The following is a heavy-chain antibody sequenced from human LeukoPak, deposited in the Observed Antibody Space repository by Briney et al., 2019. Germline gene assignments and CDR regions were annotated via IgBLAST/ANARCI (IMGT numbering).Heavy chain of an antibody. J-gene: IGHJ6*03. D-gene: IGHD3-22*01. CDR1: GFTFSSYA. V-gene: IGHV3-30*04. CDR3: ARENGRDSSGYYFWPPYYYYYMDV. Sequence: GGSLRLSCAASGFTFSSYAMHWVRQAPGKGLVWVAVISYDGSNKYYADSVKGRFTISRDNSKNTLYLQMNSLRVEDTAVYYCARENGRDSSGYYFWPPYYYYYMDVWSKGTTVTISS. CDR2: ISYDGSNK.